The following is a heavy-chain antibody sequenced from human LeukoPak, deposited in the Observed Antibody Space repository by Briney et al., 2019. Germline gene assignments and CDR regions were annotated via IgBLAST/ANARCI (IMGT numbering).Heavy chain of an antibody. CDR2: INPNSGGT. Sequence: GASVKVSCKASGYTFTGYYMHWVRQAPGQGLEWVGWINPNSGGTNYAQKFQGWVTMTRDTSISTAYMELSRLRSDDTAVYYCARGEDYGDPFDYWGQGTLVTVSS. V-gene: IGHV1-2*04. CDR1: GYTFTGYY. J-gene: IGHJ4*02. CDR3: ARGEDYGDPFDY. D-gene: IGHD4-17*01.